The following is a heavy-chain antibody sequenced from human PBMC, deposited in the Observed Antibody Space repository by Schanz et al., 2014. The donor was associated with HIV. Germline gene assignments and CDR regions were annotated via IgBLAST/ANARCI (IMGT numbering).Heavy chain of an antibody. CDR1: GFTFSTYA. V-gene: IGHV3-30-3*01. J-gene: IGHJ4*02. CDR2: ISFDGSNK. D-gene: IGHD3-10*01. Sequence: QVQLVESGGGVVQPGRSLRLSCAASGFTFSTYAMHWVRQAPGKGLEWMAVISFDGSNKYYADSVKGQFTISRDNSKNTLYLQMTSLRAEDTAVYYCARDSGPGIYWGQGTLVTVSS. CDR3: ARDSGPGIY.